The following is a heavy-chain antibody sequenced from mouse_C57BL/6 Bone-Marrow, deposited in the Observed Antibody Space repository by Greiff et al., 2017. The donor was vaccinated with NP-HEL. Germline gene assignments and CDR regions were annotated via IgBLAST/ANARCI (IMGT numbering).Heavy chain of an antibody. CDR3: AILCPGLWYFDV. CDR2: IYPGDGDT. Sequence: VQLQQSGAELVKPGASVKISCKASGYAFSSYWMNWVKQRPGKGLEWIGQIYPGDGDTNYNGKFKGKATLTADKSSSTAYMQLSSLTSEDSAVYFCAILCPGLWYFDVWGTGTTVTVSS. V-gene: IGHV1-80*01. D-gene: IGHD6-5*01. CDR1: GYAFSSYW. J-gene: IGHJ1*03.